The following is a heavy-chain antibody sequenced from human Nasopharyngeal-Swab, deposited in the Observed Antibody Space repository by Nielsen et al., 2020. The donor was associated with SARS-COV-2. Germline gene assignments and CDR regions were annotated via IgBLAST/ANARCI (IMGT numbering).Heavy chain of an antibody. V-gene: IGHV3-30-3*01. J-gene: IGHJ4*02. Sequence: GESLKISCAASGFTFSSYAMHWVRQAPGKGLEWVAVISYDGSNKYYADSVKGRFTISRDNSKNTLYLQMNSLRAEDTAVYYCARDLDLYCGGDCSTWGGLDYWGQGTLVTVS. CDR3: ARDLDLYCGGDCSTWGGLDY. CDR2: ISYDGSNK. CDR1: GFTFSSYA. D-gene: IGHD2-21*02.